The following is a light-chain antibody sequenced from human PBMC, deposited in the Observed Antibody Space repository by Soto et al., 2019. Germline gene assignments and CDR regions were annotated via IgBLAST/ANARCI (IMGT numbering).Light chain of an antibody. CDR3: QQYGSSPWT. V-gene: IGKV3-20*01. CDR1: QSVSSY. Sequence: EIVLTQSPATLSFFPREKATPSRRASQSVSSYLAWYQQKPGQAPRLLIYGASSRATGIPDRFSGSGSGTDFTLTISRLEPEDFAVYYCQQYGSSPWTFGQGTKVDIK. J-gene: IGKJ1*01. CDR2: GAS.